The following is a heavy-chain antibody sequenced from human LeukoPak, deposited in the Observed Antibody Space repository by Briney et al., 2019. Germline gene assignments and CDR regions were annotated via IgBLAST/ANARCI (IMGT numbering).Heavy chain of an antibody. J-gene: IGHJ6*04. D-gene: IGHD3-10*02. CDR2: ISSSGSNI. CDR1: GFTFSSYE. Sequence: PGGSLRLSCAASGFTFSSYEMNWVSQAPGKGLEWVSYISSSGSNIYYADSVKGRFTISRDNAKNSLYLQMNSLRAEDTAVYYCAELGITMIGGVWGKGTTVTISS. V-gene: IGHV3-48*03. CDR3: AELGITMIGGV.